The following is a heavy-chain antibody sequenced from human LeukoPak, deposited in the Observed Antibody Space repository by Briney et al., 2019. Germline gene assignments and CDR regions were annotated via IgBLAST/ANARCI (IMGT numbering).Heavy chain of an antibody. Sequence: GGSLRLSCAASGFTFSSYSMNWVRQAPGKGLEWVSSISSSSSYIYYADSVKGRFTISRDNAKNSLYLQMNSLRAEDTAVYYCARDLLGGPYYFDYWGQGTLVTVSS. J-gene: IGHJ4*02. CDR2: ISSSSSYI. D-gene: IGHD3-16*01. CDR1: GFTFSSYS. CDR3: ARDLLGGPYYFDY. V-gene: IGHV3-21*01.